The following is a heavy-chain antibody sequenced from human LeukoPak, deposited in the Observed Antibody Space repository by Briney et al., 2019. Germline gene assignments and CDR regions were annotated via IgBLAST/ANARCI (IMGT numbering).Heavy chain of an antibody. J-gene: IGHJ4*02. Sequence: SETLSLTCTVSGGSISSSSYYWGWLRQTPGTGLEWIGSIYYSGSTYYNPSLKSPVTISVDTSKNQFSLKLSSVTAADTAVYYCARTERTYYYDSSGYYDYWGQGTLVTVSS. CDR1: GGSISSSSYY. V-gene: IGHV4-39*01. CDR3: ARTERTYYYDSSGYYDY. CDR2: IYYSGST. D-gene: IGHD3-22*01.